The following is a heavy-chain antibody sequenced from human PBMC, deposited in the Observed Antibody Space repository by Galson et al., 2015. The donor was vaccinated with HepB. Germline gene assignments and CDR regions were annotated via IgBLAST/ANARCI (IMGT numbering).Heavy chain of an antibody. CDR2: ISGSGGST. CDR3: AKALMVRGVTFDY. V-gene: IGHV3-23*01. J-gene: IGHJ4*02. D-gene: IGHD3-10*01. CDR1: GFTFSSYA. Sequence: SLRLSCAASGFTFSSYAMSWVRQAPGKGLEWVSAISGSGGSTYYADSVKGRFTISRDNSKNTLYLQMNSLRAEDTAVYYCAKALMVRGVTFDYWGQGTLVTVSS.